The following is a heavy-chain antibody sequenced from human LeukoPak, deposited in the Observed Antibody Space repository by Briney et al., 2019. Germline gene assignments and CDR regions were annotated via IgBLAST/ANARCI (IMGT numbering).Heavy chain of an antibody. CDR1: GYTFTGYY. CDR2: IIPNSGGT. J-gene: IGHJ4*02. V-gene: IGHV1-2*02. Sequence: ASVKVSCEASGYTFTGYYMHWVRQAPGQGLEWMGWIIPNSGGTNYAQKFRGRVTMTRDTSISTAYMELSRLRSDDTAVYYCARVPSTYYYDSSGYIDYWGQGTLVTVSS. CDR3: ARVPSTYYYDSSGYIDY. D-gene: IGHD3-22*01.